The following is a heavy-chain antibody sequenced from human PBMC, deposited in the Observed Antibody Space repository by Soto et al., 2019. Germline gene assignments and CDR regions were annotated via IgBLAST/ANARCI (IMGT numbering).Heavy chain of an antibody. CDR2: INSDGSST. J-gene: IGHJ4*02. Sequence: GGSLRFSCAALGSTFSSYWMHWVRQAPGKGLVWVSRINSDGSSTSYADTVKGRFTISRDKAKNTLYLQMNSLSAEATAVYYCARVYWTLRPFDYWGQGTLVTVSS. CDR1: GSTFSSYW. V-gene: IGHV3-74*01. CDR3: ARVYWTLRPFDY. D-gene: IGHD1-1*01.